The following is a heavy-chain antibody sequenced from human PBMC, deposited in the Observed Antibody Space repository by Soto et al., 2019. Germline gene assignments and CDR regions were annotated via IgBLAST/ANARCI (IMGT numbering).Heavy chain of an antibody. CDR1: GGSISSYY. J-gene: IGHJ4*02. CDR2: IYYSGST. Sequence: PSETLSLTCTVSGGSISSYYWSWIRQPPGKGLEWIGYIYYSGSTNYNPSLKSRVTISVDTSKNQFSLKLSSVTAADTAVYYCARVGYYGDYEPLADYWGQGTLVTVSS. D-gene: IGHD4-17*01. V-gene: IGHV4-59*01. CDR3: ARVGYYGDYEPLADY.